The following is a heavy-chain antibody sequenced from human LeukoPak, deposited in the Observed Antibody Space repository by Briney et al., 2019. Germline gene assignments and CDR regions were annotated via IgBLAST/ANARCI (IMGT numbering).Heavy chain of an antibody. CDR1: GFTFSSYS. CDR2: ISSSSSYI. D-gene: IGHD3-10*02. CDR3: ARGTMFPYYFDY. Sequence: GGSLRLSCGVSGFTFSSYSMCWVRQAPGKGLEWVSFISSSSSYIYYADSVKGRFTISRDNAKNSLYLQMNSLRAENTAVYYCARGTMFPYYFDYWGQGTLVTVSS. J-gene: IGHJ4*02. V-gene: IGHV3-21*01.